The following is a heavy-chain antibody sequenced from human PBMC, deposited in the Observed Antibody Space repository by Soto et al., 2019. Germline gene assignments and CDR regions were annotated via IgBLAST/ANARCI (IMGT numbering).Heavy chain of an antibody. CDR3: ARDVTDSSGADYYGMDV. J-gene: IGHJ6*02. V-gene: IGHV4-31*03. CDR2: IYYSGST. CDR1: GGSISSGGYY. D-gene: IGHD3-22*01. Sequence: QVQLQESGPGLVKPSQTLSLTCTVSGGSISSGGYYWSWIRQHPGKGLEWIGYIYYSGSTYYNPSLKSRVTIPVDTSKNQFSLKLSSVTAANTAVYYCARDVTDSSGADYYGMDVCGQGTTVTASS.